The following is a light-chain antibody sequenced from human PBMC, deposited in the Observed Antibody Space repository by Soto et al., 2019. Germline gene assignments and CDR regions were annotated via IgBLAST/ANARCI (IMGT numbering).Light chain of an antibody. CDR2: TTS. CDR1: QYITTY. V-gene: IGKV1-39*01. J-gene: IGKJ4*01. Sequence: DIQMTQSPSSLYASVGDRITITCRASQYITTYVNWYQQKPGKAPKVLLYTTSTLQSGVPSRFSGSGSGTEFTLTISSLQPEDFATYYCQQFYTVPLSFGGGTKVEMK. CDR3: QQFYTVPLS.